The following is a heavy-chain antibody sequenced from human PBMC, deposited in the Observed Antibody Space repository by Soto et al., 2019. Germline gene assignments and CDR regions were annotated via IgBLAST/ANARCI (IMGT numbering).Heavy chain of an antibody. CDR1: GYTFTYRY. D-gene: IGHD4-17*01. J-gene: IGHJ5*02. V-gene: IGHV1-45*02. Sequence: ASVKVSCKASGYTFTYRYLHWVRQAPGQALEWMGWIAPFNGNTNYAQKFQDRVTITRDRSMSTAYMELSSLRSEDTAMYHCARSDYAREFDPWGQGTLVTVSS. CDR3: ARSDYAREFDP. CDR2: IAPFNGNT.